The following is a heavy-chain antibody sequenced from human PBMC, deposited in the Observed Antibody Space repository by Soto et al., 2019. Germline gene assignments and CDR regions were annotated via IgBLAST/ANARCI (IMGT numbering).Heavy chain of an antibody. CDR1: GDSVSSNGAA. Sequence: PSQTLSLTCAISGDSVSSNGAAWNWIRQSPSRGLEWLGRTYYRSKWYNDYAVSVKSRININPDTSKSQFSLQLNSVTPEDTAVYYCAREKHDYFNRGIGFDTWGQAILVTVSS. D-gene: IGHD4-17*01. J-gene: IGHJ5*02. V-gene: IGHV6-1*01. CDR2: TYYRSKWYN. CDR3: AREKHDYFNRGIGFDT.